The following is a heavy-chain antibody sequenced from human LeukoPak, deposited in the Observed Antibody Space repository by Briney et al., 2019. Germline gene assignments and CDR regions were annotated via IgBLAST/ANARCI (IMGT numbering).Heavy chain of an antibody. CDR2: INHSGST. CDR1: GGSFSGYY. V-gene: IGHV4-34*01. CDR3: ARERGRSYGSVPYYYFYMDV. J-gene: IGHJ6*03. Sequence: SETLSLTCAVYGGSFSGYYWSWIRQPPGKGLEWIGEINHSGSTNYNPSLKSRVTISVDTSKNQFSLKLSSVTAADTAVYYCARERGRSYGSVPYYYFYMDVWGKGTTVTVSS. D-gene: IGHD5-18*01.